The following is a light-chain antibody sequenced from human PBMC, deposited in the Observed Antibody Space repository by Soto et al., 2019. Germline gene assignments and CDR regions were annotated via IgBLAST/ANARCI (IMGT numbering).Light chain of an antibody. V-gene: IGLV1-47*01. Sequence: QSVLTQPPSASGTPGQRVTISCSGSSTNIGSNYVYWYQHLPGTSPKLLIYRNNHRPSGVPDRFSGSKSGTSASLAISGLRSEDEADDYYAACDASPSGLVFGGGTKVTVL. J-gene: IGLJ3*02. CDR1: STNIGSNY. CDR2: RNN. CDR3: AACDASPSGLV.